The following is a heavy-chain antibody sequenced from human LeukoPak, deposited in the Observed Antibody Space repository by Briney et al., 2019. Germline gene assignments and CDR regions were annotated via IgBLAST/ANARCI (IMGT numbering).Heavy chain of an antibody. CDR1: GFTFSSYA. J-gene: IGHJ4*02. D-gene: IGHD2-2*01. CDR2: ISGSGGST. Sequence: GGSLRLSCAASGFTFSSYAMSWDRQAPGTGLEWVSAISGSGGSTYYADSVKGRFTISRDNSKNTLYLQMNSLRAEDTAVYYCAKVDRQLLYPDYWGQGTLVTVSS. V-gene: IGHV3-23*01. CDR3: AKVDRQLLYPDY.